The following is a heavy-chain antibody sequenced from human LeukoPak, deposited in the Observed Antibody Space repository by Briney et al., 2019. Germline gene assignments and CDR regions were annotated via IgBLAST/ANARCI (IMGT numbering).Heavy chain of an antibody. CDR1: GGSMSSFY. CDR2: IYYGGST. V-gene: IGHV4-59*12. Sequence: SETLSLTCTVSGGSMSSFYWSWIRQPPGKGLEWIGYIYYGGSTNYNPSLRSRVTISLDTSKNQFSLKLNSVTAADTAVYYCARGVGPTTRVDFWGQGTLVTVSS. D-gene: IGHD1-26*01. CDR3: ARGVGPTTRVDF. J-gene: IGHJ4*02.